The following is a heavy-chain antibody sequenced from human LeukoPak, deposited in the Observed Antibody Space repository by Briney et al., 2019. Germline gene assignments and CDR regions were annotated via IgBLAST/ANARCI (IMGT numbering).Heavy chain of an antibody. V-gene: IGHV4-39*01. Sequence: SETLSLTCTVSGGSISSSSYYWGWIRQPPGKGLEWIGSIYYSGSTYYNPSLKSRVTISVDTSKNQFSLKLSSVTAADTAVYYCARHISDWFDPWGQGTLVTVSS. J-gene: IGHJ5*02. CDR3: ARHISDWFDP. CDR2: IYYSGST. D-gene: IGHD3-10*01. CDR1: GGSISSSSYY.